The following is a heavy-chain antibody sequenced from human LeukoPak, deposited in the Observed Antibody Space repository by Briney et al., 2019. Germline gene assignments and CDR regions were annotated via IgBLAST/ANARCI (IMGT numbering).Heavy chain of an antibody. CDR2: ISGSGGST. J-gene: IGHJ6*04. CDR3: AKEDGSGWFYMDV. V-gene: IGHV3-23*01. Sequence: PGGSLRLSCVASGFTFTNYAMSWVRQAPGKGVEWVSAISGSGGSTYYADSVKGRFTISRDNSKNTLYLEMYSVRAEDTAVYYCAKEDGSGWFYMDVWGKGTTVTISS. CDR1: GFTFTNYA. D-gene: IGHD6-19*01.